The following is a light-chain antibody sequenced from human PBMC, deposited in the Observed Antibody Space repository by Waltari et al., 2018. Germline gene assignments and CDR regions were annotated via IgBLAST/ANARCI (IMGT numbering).Light chain of an antibody. CDR2: LVS. CDR1: QILLHSNGNTY. CDR3: LQGTHWPPHT. J-gene: IGKJ2*01. V-gene: IGKV2-30*02. Sequence: DVVLTQSPLSLPVTLGQSASISCRSSQILLHSNGNTYLNWVHQRPGQSPRRLFYLVSNRDSGVPARFSGSGSDTYFTLKINRVEAEDVGIYYCLQGTHWPPHTFGQGTKVEI.